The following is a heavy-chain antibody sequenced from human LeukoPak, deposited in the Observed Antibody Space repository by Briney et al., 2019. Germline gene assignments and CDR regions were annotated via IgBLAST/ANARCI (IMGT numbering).Heavy chain of an antibody. Sequence: GGSLRLSCAASGFTFSSYAMHWVRQAPGKGLEWVAVISYDGSNKYYADSVKGRFTISRDNSKSTLYLQMNSLRAEDTAVYYCARDQDYYGSGRTYWGQGTLVTVSS. CDR1: GFTFSSYA. J-gene: IGHJ4*02. CDR3: ARDQDYYGSGRTY. V-gene: IGHV3-30*01. D-gene: IGHD3-10*01. CDR2: ISYDGSNK.